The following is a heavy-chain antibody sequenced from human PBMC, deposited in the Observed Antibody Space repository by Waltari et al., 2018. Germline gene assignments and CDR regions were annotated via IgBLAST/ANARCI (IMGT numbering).Heavy chain of an antibody. J-gene: IGHJ6*02. D-gene: IGHD1-7*01. Sequence: QVQLQESGPGLVKPSQTLSLTCTVSCCSLSSGGYYCSWIRQHPVKGLESIGYIYYSGSTYYNPSLKSLVTISVDTSKNQFSLKLSSVTAADTAVYYCARARITGTTNPYYYYGMDVWGQGTTVTVSS. V-gene: IGHV4-31*01. CDR1: CCSLSSGGYY. CDR3: ARARITGTTNPYYYYGMDV. CDR2: IYYSGST.